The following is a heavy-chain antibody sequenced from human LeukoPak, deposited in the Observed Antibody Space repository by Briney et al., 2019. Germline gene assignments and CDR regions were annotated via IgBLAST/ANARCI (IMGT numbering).Heavy chain of an antibody. CDR1: GFTFSSYS. V-gene: IGHV3-48*04. CDR2: ISSSSSNI. CDR3: ARAGYNWNDVSGNWFDP. J-gene: IGHJ5*02. Sequence: GGSLRLSCSASGFTFSSYSMNWVRQAPGKGLEWVSYISSSSSNIYYADSVKGRFTISRDNAKNSLYLQMNSLRAEDTAVYYCARAGYNWNDVSGNWFDPWGQGTPVTVSS. D-gene: IGHD1-1*01.